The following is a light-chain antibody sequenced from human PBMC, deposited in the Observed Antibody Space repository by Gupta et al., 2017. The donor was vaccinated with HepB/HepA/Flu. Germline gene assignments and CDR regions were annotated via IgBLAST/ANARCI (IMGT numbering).Light chain of an antibody. CDR2: SNH. Sequence: QSVLLQPPPASGTPVQTVTISCSGSTSNIGSNTVNWYQLLPGMAPRLLVYSNHQRPSGVPDRFFGSKSGTSASLAITGLQSEDGADYYCAAWDDSLNGVVFGGGTRLTVL. CDR3: AAWDDSLNGVV. V-gene: IGLV1-44*01. CDR1: TSNIGSNT. J-gene: IGLJ2*01.